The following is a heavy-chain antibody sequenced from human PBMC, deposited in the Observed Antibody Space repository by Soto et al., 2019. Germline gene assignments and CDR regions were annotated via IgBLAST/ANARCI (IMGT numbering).Heavy chain of an antibody. V-gene: IGHV3-48*03. D-gene: IGHD2-21*02. J-gene: IGHJ4*02. Sequence: QPGGSLRLSCAASGFTFSSYEMNWVRQAPGKGLEWVSYISSSGSTIYYADSVKGRFTISRDNAKNSLYLQMNSLRAEDTAVYYCARNGPSYCGGDCPYYWGQGTLVTVSS. CDR1: GFTFSSYE. CDR3: ARNGPSYCGGDCPYY. CDR2: ISSSGSTI.